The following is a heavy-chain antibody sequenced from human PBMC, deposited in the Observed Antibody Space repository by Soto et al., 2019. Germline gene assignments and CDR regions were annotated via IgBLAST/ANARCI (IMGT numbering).Heavy chain of an antibody. CDR1: GSALTELS. CDR3: TRGNWFDP. CDR2: SDREDGET. Sequence: QVRLIQSGTEVKKSGASVKVSCRLSGSALTELSLHWVRQAPGKGLEWMGCSDREDGETFYAQKFKGRLTTTEDTSTTTAYMELQSLGSEATAVYYCTRGNWFDPWGQGTLVAVSS. J-gene: IGHJ5*02. V-gene: IGHV1-24*01.